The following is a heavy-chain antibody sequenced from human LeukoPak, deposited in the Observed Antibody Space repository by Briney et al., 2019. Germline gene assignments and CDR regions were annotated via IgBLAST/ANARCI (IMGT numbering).Heavy chain of an antibody. CDR2: IYTSGST. J-gene: IGHJ4*02. V-gene: IGHV4-4*07. Sequence: SETLSLTCAVYGGSFSGYYWSWIRQPAGKGLEWIGRIYTSGSTNYNPSLKSRVTMSVDTSKNQFSLKLSSVTAADTAVYYCARDLITMVQGVQPGGRTWGQGTLVTVSS. CDR3: ARDLITMVQGVQPGGRT. D-gene: IGHD3-10*01. CDR1: GGSFSGYY.